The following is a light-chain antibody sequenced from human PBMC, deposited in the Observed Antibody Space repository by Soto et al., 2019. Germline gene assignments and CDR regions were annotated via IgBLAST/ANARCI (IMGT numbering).Light chain of an antibody. Sequence: QSALTQPVSVSGSPGQSITISCTGTSGDVGSYNLVSWYQHHPGKAPKLMIYEGSKRPSGVSNRFSGSKSGSTASLTISGLQAEDEADYYCCSYARSSTYVFGTGTKVTVL. CDR2: EGS. V-gene: IGLV2-23*01. CDR3: CSYARSSTYV. CDR1: SGDVGSYNL. J-gene: IGLJ1*01.